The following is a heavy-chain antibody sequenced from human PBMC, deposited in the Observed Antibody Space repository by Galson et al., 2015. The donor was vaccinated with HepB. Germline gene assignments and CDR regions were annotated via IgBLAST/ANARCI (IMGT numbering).Heavy chain of an antibody. D-gene: IGHD4-17*01. CDR3: ARVADSLYGDHTHFDS. Sequence: SLRLSCAASGFTFSDYYMSWIRQAPGKGLEWLAYVSSNTIYTNYADSVKGRFTVSRDNVKNSISLQMNRLSVEDTAMYYCARVADSLYGDHTHFDSWGQGALVTVSS. V-gene: IGHV3-11*06. CDR2: VSSNTIYT. CDR1: GFTFSDYY. J-gene: IGHJ4*02.